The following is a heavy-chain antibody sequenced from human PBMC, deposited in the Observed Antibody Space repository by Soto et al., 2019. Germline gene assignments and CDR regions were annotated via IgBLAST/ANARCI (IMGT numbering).Heavy chain of an antibody. Sequence: GGSLRLSCAASGFTFSNYAMNLVRQAPGKGLEWVSAIRGSGGSTYYADSVKGRFTISRDNSKNTLYVQMNSLRAEDPVVYYCPQTALHGAVVGANWLDPWGQGTLVSVSS. D-gene: IGHD2-15*01. CDR1: GFTFSNYA. J-gene: IGHJ5*02. CDR2: IRGSGGST. CDR3: PQTALHGAVVGANWLDP. V-gene: IGHV3-23*01.